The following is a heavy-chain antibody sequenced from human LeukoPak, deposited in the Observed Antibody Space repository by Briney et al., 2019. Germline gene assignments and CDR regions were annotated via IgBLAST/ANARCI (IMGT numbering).Heavy chain of an antibody. J-gene: IGHJ5*02. CDR3: ARDAAYCSSTSCYFYVSWFDP. D-gene: IGHD2-2*01. CDR1: GFTFSSYS. V-gene: IGHV3-48*01. CDR2: ISSSSSTI. Sequence: GGSLGLSCAASGFTFSSYSMNWVRQAPGKGLEWVSYISSSSSTIYYADSVKGRFTISRDNAKNSLYLQMNSLRAEDTAVYYCARDAAYCSSTSCYFYVSWFDPWGQGTLVTVSS.